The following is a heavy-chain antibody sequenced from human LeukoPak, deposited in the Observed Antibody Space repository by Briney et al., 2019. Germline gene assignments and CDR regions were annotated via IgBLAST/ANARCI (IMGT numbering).Heavy chain of an antibody. V-gene: IGHV3-30-3*01. CDR2: ISYDGSNK. Sequence: GGSLRLSCAASGFTFSNAWMSWVRQAPGKGLEWVAVISYDGSNKYYADSVKGRFTISRDNSKNTLYLQMNSLRAEDTAAYYCARDKEATVTQGYFDYWGQGTLVTVSS. D-gene: IGHD4-17*01. CDR1: GFTFSNAW. J-gene: IGHJ4*02. CDR3: ARDKEATVTQGYFDY.